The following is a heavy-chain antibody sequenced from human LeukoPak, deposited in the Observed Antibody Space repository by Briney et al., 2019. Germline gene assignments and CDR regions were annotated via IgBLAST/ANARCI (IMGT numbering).Heavy chain of an antibody. J-gene: IGHJ3*02. CDR3: ASSPYSYDSSGYLGI. CDR1: GFTFSDYY. CDR2: ISSSGSTI. Sequence: GGSLRLSRAASGFTFSDYYMSWIRQAPGKGLEWVSYISSSGSTIYYADSVKGRFTISRDNAKNSLYLQMNSLRAEDTAVYYCASSPYSYDSSGYLGIWGQGTMVTVSS. D-gene: IGHD3-22*01. V-gene: IGHV3-11*04.